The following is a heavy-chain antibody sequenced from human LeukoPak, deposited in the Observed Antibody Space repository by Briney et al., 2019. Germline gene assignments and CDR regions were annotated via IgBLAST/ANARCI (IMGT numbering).Heavy chain of an antibody. V-gene: IGHV3-30*03. CDR3: ARDPPTGGFDY. D-gene: IGHD4-17*01. CDR1: GFTFSSYG. Sequence: GRSLRLSCAPSGFTFSSYGMHWVRQAPGKGLEWVAVISYDGSNKYYADSVKGRFTISRDNSKNTLYLQMNSLRAEDTAVYYCARDPPTGGFDYWGQGTLVTVSS. CDR2: ISYDGSNK. J-gene: IGHJ4*02.